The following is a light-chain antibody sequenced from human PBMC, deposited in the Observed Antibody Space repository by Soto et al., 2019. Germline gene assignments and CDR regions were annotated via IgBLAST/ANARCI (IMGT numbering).Light chain of an antibody. Sequence: DIVITQSPGSVSVSLGERATINCKSSQSVLYSSNNKNYLAWYQQKPGQPPKLLIYWASTRESGVPDRFSGSGSGTDFTLTISSLQAEDVAVYYCQQYYSTPWTFGQGTKVDIK. CDR3: QQYYSTPWT. CDR2: WAS. J-gene: IGKJ1*01. V-gene: IGKV4-1*01. CDR1: QSVLYSSNNKNY.